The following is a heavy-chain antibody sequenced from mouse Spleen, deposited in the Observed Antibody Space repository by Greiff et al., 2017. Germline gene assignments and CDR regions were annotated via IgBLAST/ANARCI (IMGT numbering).Heavy chain of an antibody. CDR1: GFNIKDTY. Sequence: DVKLVESGAELVKPGASVKLSCTASGFNIKDTYMHWVKQRPEQGLEWIGRIDPANGNTKYDPKFQGKATITADTSSNTAYLQLSSLTSEDTAVYYCAEGGNYWGQGTLVTVSA. V-gene: IGHV14-3*02. CDR3: AEGGNY. D-gene: IGHD2-1*01. CDR2: IDPANGNT. J-gene: IGHJ3*01.